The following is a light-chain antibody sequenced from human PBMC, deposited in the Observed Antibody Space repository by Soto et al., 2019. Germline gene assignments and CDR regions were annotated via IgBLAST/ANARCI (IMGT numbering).Light chain of an antibody. J-gene: IGKJ2*01. CDR1: QSISSY. V-gene: IGKV1-39*01. Sequence: DIQMTQSPSSLSASVGDRVTITCRASQSISSYLNWYQQKPGKAPKLLIYAASSLQSGVPLRFSGSGSGTDFTLTISSLQPEDFATYYCQQSFRTPYTFGQGTKVDIK. CDR3: QQSFRTPYT. CDR2: AAS.